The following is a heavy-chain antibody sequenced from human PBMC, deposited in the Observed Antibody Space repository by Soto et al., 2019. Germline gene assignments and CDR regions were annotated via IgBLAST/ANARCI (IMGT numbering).Heavy chain of an antibody. V-gene: IGHV3-23*01. CDR2: TSGNGGST. J-gene: IGHJ4*02. CDR1: GFTFNDYA. Sequence: VQLLESGGALVQPGGSLRLSCATSGFTFNDYAMTWVRQAPRKGLGWVSHTSGNGGSTYYADSVKGRFTISRDNSRDTMHLQMNSLRAEDTALYYCTRTLFIAARGVEPFDYWGQGALVTVSS. CDR3: TRTLFIAARGVEPFDY. D-gene: IGHD6-6*01.